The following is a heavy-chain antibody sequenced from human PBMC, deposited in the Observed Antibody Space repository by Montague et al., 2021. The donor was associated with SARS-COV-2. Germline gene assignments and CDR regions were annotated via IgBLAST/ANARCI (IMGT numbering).Heavy chain of an antibody. CDR3: AKGFTYYFASGGYPNYFDP. Sequence: PLRLSCAASGFTFSSYAMIWVRRAPGKGLEWVSTISSTGGSTYYADSVKGRFIISRDNSRNTVYMQMNNLRAEDAAVYYCAKGFTYYFASGGYPNYFDPWGQGTLVSVSS. D-gene: IGHD3-10*01. CDR2: ISSTGGST. J-gene: IGHJ5*02. CDR1: GFTFSSYA. V-gene: IGHV3-23*01.